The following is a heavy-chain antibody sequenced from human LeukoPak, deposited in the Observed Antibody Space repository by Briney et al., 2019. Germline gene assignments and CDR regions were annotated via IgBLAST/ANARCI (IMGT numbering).Heavy chain of an antibody. CDR3: ARDWGYSYGFNYFDY. CDR2: IIPIFGTA. D-gene: IGHD5-18*01. CDR1: GYTFTSYG. Sequence: SVKVSCKASGYTFTSYGISWVRQAPGQGLEWMGGIIPIFGTANYAQKFQGRVTITADESTSTAYMELSSLRSEDTAVYYCARDWGYSYGFNYFDYWGQGTLVTVSS. J-gene: IGHJ4*02. V-gene: IGHV1-69*13.